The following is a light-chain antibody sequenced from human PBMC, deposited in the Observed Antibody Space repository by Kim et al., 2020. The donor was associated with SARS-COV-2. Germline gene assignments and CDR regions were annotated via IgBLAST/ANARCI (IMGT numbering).Light chain of an antibody. V-gene: IGKV3-20*01. J-gene: IGKJ1*01. CDR2: GAS. CDR3: QQYSSSPAT. Sequence: CPGERATRTCGASQSVARNSLAWYQQKPGQAPRLLIYGASSRATGIPDRFSGSGSGTDFTLTITRLEPEDFAVYYCQQYSSSPATFGQGTKVDIK. CDR1: QSVARNS.